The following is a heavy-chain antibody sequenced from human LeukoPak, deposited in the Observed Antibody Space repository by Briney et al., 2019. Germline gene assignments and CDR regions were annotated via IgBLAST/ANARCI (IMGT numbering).Heavy chain of an antibody. J-gene: IGHJ4*02. CDR2: IIYSGRT. Sequence: PSETLSLTCGVSGGSFNDYYWTWIRQPPGKGLEWIGEIIYSGRTNYSPSLKSRVTISVDTSKNQFSLKLSSVTAADTAVYYCARLGYDYVWGSYLYYFDYWGQGTLVTVSS. D-gene: IGHD3-16*02. V-gene: IGHV4-34*12. CDR3: ARLGYDYVWGSYLYYFDY. CDR1: GGSFNDYY.